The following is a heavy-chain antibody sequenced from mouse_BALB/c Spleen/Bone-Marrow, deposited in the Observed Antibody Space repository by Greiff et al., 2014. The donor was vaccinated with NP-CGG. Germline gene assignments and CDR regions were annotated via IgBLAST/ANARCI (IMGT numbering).Heavy chain of an antibody. CDR1: GYTFTSYW. V-gene: IGHV1-69*02. CDR3: TRREGNYAFAY. D-gene: IGHD2-1*01. Sequence: VKLQESGAELVRPGASVKLSCKASGYTFTSYWINWVKQRPGQGLEWIGNIYPSDSYTNYNQKFKDKATSTVDKSSSTAYMQLSSPTSEDSAVYYCTRREGNYAFAYWGQGTLVTVSA. CDR2: IYPSDSYT. J-gene: IGHJ3*01.